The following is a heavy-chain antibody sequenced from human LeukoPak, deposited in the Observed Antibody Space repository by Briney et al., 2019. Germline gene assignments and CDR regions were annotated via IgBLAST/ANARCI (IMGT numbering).Heavy chain of an antibody. CDR2: IRYDGSNE. CDR3: AKPMVRGVIISYYFDY. Sequence: GGSLRLSCAASGFTFSSYGMHWVRQAPGKGLEWVSFIRYDGSNEYYANSVRGRFTISRDNSKNTLYLQMNSLRAEDTAVYYCAKPMVRGVIISYYFDYWGQGTLVTVSS. J-gene: IGHJ4*02. CDR1: GFTFSSYG. V-gene: IGHV3-30*02. D-gene: IGHD3-10*01.